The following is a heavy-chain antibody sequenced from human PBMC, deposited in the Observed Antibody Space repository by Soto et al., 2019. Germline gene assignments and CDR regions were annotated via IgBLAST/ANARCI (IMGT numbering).Heavy chain of an antibody. Sequence: VQLMQSGAEVKKPGSSVKVSCKASGGTFSSHSINWVRQAPGQGLEWMGGIITLFGTSNYAQNFQGRVTITADQSTSSAHMELNSLTSVDTAVYYCPREVAYGDFSAAMLDWGQGTLVTVSS. D-gene: IGHD2-21*02. CDR1: GGTFSSHS. V-gene: IGHV1-69*01. CDR3: PREVAYGDFSAAMLD. J-gene: IGHJ4*02. CDR2: IITLFGTS.